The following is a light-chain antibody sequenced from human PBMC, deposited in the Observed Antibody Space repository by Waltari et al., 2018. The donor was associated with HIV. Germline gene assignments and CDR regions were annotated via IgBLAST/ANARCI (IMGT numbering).Light chain of an antibody. CDR2: WAA. CDR3: QQYYSSPQT. J-gene: IGKJ1*01. Sequence: DIVMTQSPDSLAVSLGERATINCKSSQSVFYSSNNKNYLVWYQQKPGQPPKLLIYWAATRESGVPDRFSGSGSVTDFTLTISSLQAEDVAVYYCQQYYSSPQTFGQGTKVEIK. CDR1: QSVFYSSNNKNY. V-gene: IGKV4-1*01.